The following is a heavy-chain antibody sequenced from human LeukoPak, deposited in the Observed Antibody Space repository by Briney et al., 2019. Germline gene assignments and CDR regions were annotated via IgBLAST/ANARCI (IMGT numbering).Heavy chain of an antibody. Sequence: PSETLSLTCTVSGGSISSSSYYWGWIRQPPGKGLEWIGSIYYSGSTYYNPSLKSRVTISVDTSKNQFSLKLSSVTAADTAVYYCARGGRITMVRGVILNYFDYWGQGTLVTVSS. CDR1: GGSISSSSYY. CDR2: IYYSGST. J-gene: IGHJ4*02. D-gene: IGHD3-10*01. V-gene: IGHV4-39*01. CDR3: ARGGRITMVRGVILNYFDY.